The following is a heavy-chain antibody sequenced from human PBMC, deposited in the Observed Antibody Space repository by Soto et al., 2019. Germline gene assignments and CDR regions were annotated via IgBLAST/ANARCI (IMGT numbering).Heavy chain of an antibody. J-gene: IGHJ4*02. D-gene: IGHD5-12*01. CDR1: GFTFATYT. CDR2: ITGSDGRT. Sequence: EVQLLESGGGLVQPGGSLRLSCAASGFTFATYTMSWVRQTPGKGLGWVSAITGSDGRTYYADSVKGRFTISRDNSKNTLYLQMNSLGAEDTAVYYCAINSAATIRVGFDYWGQGTLVTVSS. V-gene: IGHV3-23*01. CDR3: AINSAATIRVGFDY.